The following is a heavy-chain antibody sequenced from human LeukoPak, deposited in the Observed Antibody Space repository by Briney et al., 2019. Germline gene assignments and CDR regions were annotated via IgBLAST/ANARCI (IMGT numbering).Heavy chain of an antibody. D-gene: IGHD6-13*01. CDR1: GGTFSSYA. CDR3: ATDRLGSEYSSSWYGDAFDI. CDR2: IIPILGIA. J-gene: IGHJ3*02. Sequence: SVNASCTASGGTFSSYAISWVRQAPGQGLEWMGRIIPILGIANYAQKFQGRVTITADKSTSTAYMELSSLRSEDTAVYYCATDRLGSEYSSSWYGDAFDIWGQGTMVTVSS. V-gene: IGHV1-69*04.